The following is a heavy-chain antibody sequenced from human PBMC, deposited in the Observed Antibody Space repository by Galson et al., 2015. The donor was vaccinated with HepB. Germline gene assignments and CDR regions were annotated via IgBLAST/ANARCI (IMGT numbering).Heavy chain of an antibody. CDR3: ARDQLDLDAFDI. Sequence: SLRLSCAASGFTVSSNYMSWVRQAPGKGLEWVSVIYSGGSTYYADSVKGRFTISRDNSKNTLYLQMNSLRAEDTAVYYCARDQLDLDAFDIWGQGTMVTVSS. CDR2: IYSGGST. J-gene: IGHJ3*02. D-gene: IGHD1-1*01. CDR1: GFTVSSNY. V-gene: IGHV3-53*01.